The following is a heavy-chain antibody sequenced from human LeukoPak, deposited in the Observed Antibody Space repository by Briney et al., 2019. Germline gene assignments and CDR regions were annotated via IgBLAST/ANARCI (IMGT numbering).Heavy chain of an antibody. V-gene: IGHV3-7*05. Sequence: GGSLRLSCAASGFVFSSYWMSWVRQAPGRGLEWVANIKHDGSGKYYVDSVKDRFTISRDNAKNSMFLHMNSLRAEDTAVYYCASYCSGGSCCDYWGRGIMVTVSS. CDR3: ASYCSGGSCCDY. D-gene: IGHD2-15*01. CDR1: GFVFSSYW. CDR2: IKHDGSGK. J-gene: IGHJ4*02.